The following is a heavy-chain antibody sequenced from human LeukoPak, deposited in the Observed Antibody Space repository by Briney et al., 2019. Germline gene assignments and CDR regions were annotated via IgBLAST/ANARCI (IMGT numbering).Heavy chain of an antibody. J-gene: IGHJ5*02. CDR2: ISGSGGST. V-gene: IGHV3-23*01. Sequence: GGSLRLSCAASGFTFSSYAMSWVRQAPGKGLEWVSAISGSGGSTYYADTVKGRFTISRDNSKNTLYLQMNSLRAEDTAVYYCAKDQFRGDAGPGWFDPWGQGTLVTVSS. CDR1: GFTFSSYA. CDR3: AKDQFRGDAGPGWFDP. D-gene: IGHD2-21*02.